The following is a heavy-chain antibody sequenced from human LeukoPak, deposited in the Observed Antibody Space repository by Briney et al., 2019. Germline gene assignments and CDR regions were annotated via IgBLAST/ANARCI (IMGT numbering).Heavy chain of an antibody. J-gene: IGHJ5*02. CDR2: INHSGST. CDR3: ARKPTYYDILTGYYRSNWFDP. D-gene: IGHD3-9*01. Sequence: SETLSLTCAVYGGSFSGYYWSWIRQPPGKGLEWIGEINHSGSTNYNLSLKSRVTISVDTSKNQFSLKLSSVTAADTAVYYCARKPTYYDILTGYYRSNWFDPWGQGTLVTVSS. V-gene: IGHV4-34*01. CDR1: GGSFSGYY.